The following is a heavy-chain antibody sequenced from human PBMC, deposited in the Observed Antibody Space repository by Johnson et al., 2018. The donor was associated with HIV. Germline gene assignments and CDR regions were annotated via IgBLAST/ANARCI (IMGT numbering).Heavy chain of an antibody. CDR3: ARGGLGYQNIHDPFDI. V-gene: IGHV3-30*03. D-gene: IGHD3-16*02. CDR1: GFTFSSYG. CDR2: ISFSGRNK. J-gene: IGHJ3*02. Sequence: QMQLVESGGGVVQPGRSLRLSCAASGFTFSSYGLHWVRQAPGKGLEWVAVISFSGRNKYYPDSVKGRYTHSRDNSKNTLYLQMNSLSAEDTAMYDCARGGLGYQNIHDPFDIWGQGTMVTVSS.